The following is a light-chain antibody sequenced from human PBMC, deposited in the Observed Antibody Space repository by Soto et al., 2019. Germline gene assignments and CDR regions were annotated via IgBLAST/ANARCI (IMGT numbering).Light chain of an antibody. CDR3: QTWGTGIQVI. Sequence: QAVVTQSPSASASLGASVKLTCTLSSGHSTYAIAWHQQQPEKGPRYLMKLNSDGSHSKGDGIPDRFSGSSSEAERYLTISSLQSEDEADYYCQTWGTGIQVIFGGGTKLTVL. CDR1: SGHSTYA. V-gene: IGLV4-69*01. CDR2: LNSDGSH. J-gene: IGLJ2*01.